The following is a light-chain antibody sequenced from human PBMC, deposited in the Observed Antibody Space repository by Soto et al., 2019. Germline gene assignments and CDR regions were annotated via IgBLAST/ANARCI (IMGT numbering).Light chain of an antibody. CDR2: STT. J-gene: IGLJ2*01. Sequence: QSVLTQPPSASGTPGQRVTISCSGSNSNIASNTVNWYQQLPGTAPKLLIYSTTQRPSGVPDRFSGSKSGTSASLAISGLQSEDEADYYCAAWDDSLSGVVFGGGTKVTVL. CDR3: AAWDDSLSGVV. V-gene: IGLV1-44*01. CDR1: NSNIASNT.